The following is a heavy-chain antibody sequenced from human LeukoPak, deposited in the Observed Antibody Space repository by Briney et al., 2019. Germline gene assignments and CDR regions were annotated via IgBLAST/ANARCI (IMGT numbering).Heavy chain of an antibody. J-gene: IGHJ4*02. V-gene: IGHV3-7*01. CDR2: TNPEGGDK. CDR1: GFTFSINW. D-gene: IGHD1-26*01. CDR3: ARDSAAYSGSSFDY. Sequence: GGSLRLSCAASGFTFSINWMTWVRQAPGKELEWLANTNPEGGDKYYVDSVKGRFTISRDNAKNSVFLHLNSLRAEDTAVYYCARDSAAYSGSSFDYWGQGTLVTVSS.